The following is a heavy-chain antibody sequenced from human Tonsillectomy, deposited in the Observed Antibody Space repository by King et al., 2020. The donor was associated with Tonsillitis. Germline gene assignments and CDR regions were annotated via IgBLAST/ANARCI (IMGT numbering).Heavy chain of an antibody. V-gene: IGHV4-39*07. CDR1: GGSISSSSYY. Sequence: LQLQESGPGLVKPSETLSLTCTVSGGSISSSSYYWGWIRQPPGKGLEWIGSIYYSGSTYYNPSLKSRVTISVDTSKNQFSLKLSSVTAADTAVYYCARKKYSSSWDDAFDIWGQGTMVTVSS. CDR2: IYYSGST. D-gene: IGHD6-13*01. J-gene: IGHJ3*02. CDR3: ARKKYSSSWDDAFDI.